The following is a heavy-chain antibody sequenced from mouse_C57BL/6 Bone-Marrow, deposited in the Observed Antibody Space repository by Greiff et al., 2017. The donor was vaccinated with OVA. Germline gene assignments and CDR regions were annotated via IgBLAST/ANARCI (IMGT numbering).Heavy chain of an antibody. CDR2: ISYDGSN. V-gene: IGHV3-6*01. CDR3: ARAPAYYSNYGFAY. D-gene: IGHD2-5*01. Sequence: VQLKESGPGLVKPSQSLSLTCSVTGYSITSGYYWNWIRQFPGNKLEWMGYISYDGSNNYNPSLKNRISITRDTSKNQFFLKLNSVTTEDTATYYCARAPAYYSNYGFAYWGQGTLVTVAA. J-gene: IGHJ3*01. CDR1: GYSITSGYY.